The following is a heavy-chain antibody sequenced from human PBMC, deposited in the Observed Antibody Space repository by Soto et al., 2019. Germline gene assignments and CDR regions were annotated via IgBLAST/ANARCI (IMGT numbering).Heavy chain of an antibody. J-gene: IGHJ4*02. CDR2: IYHSGST. D-gene: IGHD1-26*01. V-gene: IGHV4-30-2*01. Sequence: SETLSLTCAVSGGSISSGGYSWSWIRQPPGKGLEWIGYIYHSGSTYYNPSLKSRVTILVDRSKNQFSLKLSSVTAADTAVYYCARLFPHSGSYLDYWGQGTLVTVSS. CDR3: ARLFPHSGSYLDY. CDR1: GGSISSGGYS.